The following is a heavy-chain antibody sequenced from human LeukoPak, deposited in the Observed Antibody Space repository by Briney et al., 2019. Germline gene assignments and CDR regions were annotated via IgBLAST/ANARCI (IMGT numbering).Heavy chain of an antibody. D-gene: IGHD3-3*01. CDR1: GFTFSSYA. CDR2: ISGSGGST. J-gene: IGHJ4*02. Sequence: PGRSLRLSCAASGFTFSSYAMSWVRQAPGKGLEWVSAISGSGGSTYYADSVKGRFTISRDNSKNTLYLQMNSLRAEDTAVYYCAKGSTYYDFWSDYWGQGTLVTVSS. CDR3: AKGSTYYDFWSDY. V-gene: IGHV3-23*01.